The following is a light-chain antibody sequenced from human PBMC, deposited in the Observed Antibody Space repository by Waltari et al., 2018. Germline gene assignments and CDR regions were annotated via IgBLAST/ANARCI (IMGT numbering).Light chain of an antibody. CDR2: EVN. CDR1: SSDVGGYNY. V-gene: IGLV2-14*01. CDR3: TSYTSSITYV. J-gene: IGLJ1*01. Sequence: QSALTQPASVSGSPGQSITISCTGTSSDVGGYNYVSWYQQHPGKAPKLMIYEVNNRPSGVSDRFSGSKSGNTASLTISGLQAEDEADYYCTSYTSSITYV.